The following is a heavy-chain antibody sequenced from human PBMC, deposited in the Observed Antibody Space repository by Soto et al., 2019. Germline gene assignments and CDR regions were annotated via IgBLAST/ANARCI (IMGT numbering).Heavy chain of an antibody. CDR2: IYYSGST. V-gene: IGHV4-31*03. CDR1: GGTIGSGGDY. Sequence: SLTQSLSCSVSGGTIGSGGDYWSWIRQHPGKGLEWIGYIYYSGSTYYNPSLKSRVTISVDTSKNQFSLKLSSVTAADTAVYYCARGLGPYYYDSSGYRDPYYFDYWGQGTLVTVSS. J-gene: IGHJ4*02. CDR3: ARGLGPYYYDSSGYRDPYYFDY. D-gene: IGHD3-22*01.